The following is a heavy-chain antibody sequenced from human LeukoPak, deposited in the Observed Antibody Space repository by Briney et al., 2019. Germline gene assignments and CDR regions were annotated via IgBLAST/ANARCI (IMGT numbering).Heavy chain of an antibody. CDR2: IYTSGST. CDR1: GGSISTGTYY. V-gene: IGHV4-61*02. D-gene: IGHD3-10*01. CDR3: ARGDYYGSGSYYNSAFGI. J-gene: IGHJ3*02. Sequence: SETLSLTCTVSGGSISTGTYYWSWIRQPAGKGLEWIGRIYTSGSTNYNPSLKSRVTISEDTSKNQFSLKLNSVTAADTAVYYCARGDYYGSGSYYNSAFGIWGQGTMVTVSS.